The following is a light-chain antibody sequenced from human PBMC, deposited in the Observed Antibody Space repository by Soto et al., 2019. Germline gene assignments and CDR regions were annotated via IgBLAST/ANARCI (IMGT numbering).Light chain of an antibody. CDR3: QQYNNWPFT. V-gene: IGKV3-20*01. Sequence: EIVLTQSPGTLSLSPGERATLSCRASQSVTSSYLSWYQQKPGQAPRLLIYGASNRATGIPDRFSGSGSGTEFTLTISSLQSEDFAVYYCQQYNNWPFTFGGGTKVDI. J-gene: IGKJ4*01. CDR2: GAS. CDR1: QSVTSSY.